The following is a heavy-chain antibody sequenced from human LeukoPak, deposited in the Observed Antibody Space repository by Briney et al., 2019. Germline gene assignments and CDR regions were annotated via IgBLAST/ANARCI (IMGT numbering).Heavy chain of an antibody. D-gene: IGHD6-19*01. CDR3: VKDGDDSGWNYFDY. V-gene: IGHV3-30*18. CDR1: GFPFSNHG. Sequence: GGSLRLSCAASGFPFSNHGMHWVRQAPGKGLEWVAVISYDGRNKYYADSVKGRFTISRDNSQNTLSLQMNSLRAEDTAVYYCVKDGDDSGWNYFDYWGQGTLVSVSS. CDR2: ISYDGRNK. J-gene: IGHJ4*02.